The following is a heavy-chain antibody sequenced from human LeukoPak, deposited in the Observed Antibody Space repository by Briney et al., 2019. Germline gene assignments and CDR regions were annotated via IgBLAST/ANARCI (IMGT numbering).Heavy chain of an antibody. D-gene: IGHD3-10*02. CDR3: AELGITMIGGV. J-gene: IGHJ6*04. Sequence: AGGSLRLSCAASGFTFSTYSMNWARQAPGKGLEWVSYISSSSSTIYYADSVKGRFTISRDNAKNSLYLQMNGLRAEDTAVYYCAELGITMIGGVWGKGTTVTISS. V-gene: IGHV3-48*01. CDR1: GFTFSTYS. CDR2: ISSSSSTI.